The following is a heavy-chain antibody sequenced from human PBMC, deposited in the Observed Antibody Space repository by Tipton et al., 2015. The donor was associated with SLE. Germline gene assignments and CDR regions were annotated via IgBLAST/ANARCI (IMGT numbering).Heavy chain of an antibody. D-gene: IGHD6-19*01. Sequence: SLRLSCAASGFTFSSYGMHWVRQAPGKGLEWVALIWYDGSNKYCADSVKGRFTISRDNSKNTLYLQMNSLRAEDTAMYYCAREMAVGGGVDYWGQGTLVTVSS. CDR1: GFTFSSYG. CDR2: IWYDGSNK. J-gene: IGHJ4*02. V-gene: IGHV3-33*01. CDR3: AREMAVGGGVDY.